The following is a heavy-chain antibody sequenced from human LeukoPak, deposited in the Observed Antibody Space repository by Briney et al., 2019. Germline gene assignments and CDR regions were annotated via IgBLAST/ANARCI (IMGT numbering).Heavy chain of an antibody. D-gene: IGHD3-22*01. V-gene: IGHV1-69*06. CDR3: ASSQRYYDSSGYYYRWFDP. CDR1: GGTFSSYA. CDR2: IIPIFGTA. J-gene: IGHJ5*02. Sequence: SVKVSCKASGGTFSSYAISWVRQAPGQGLEWMGGIIPIFGTANYAQKFQGRVTITADKSTSTAYMELSSLRSEDTAVYYCASSQRYYDSSGYYYRWFDPWGQGTLVTVSS.